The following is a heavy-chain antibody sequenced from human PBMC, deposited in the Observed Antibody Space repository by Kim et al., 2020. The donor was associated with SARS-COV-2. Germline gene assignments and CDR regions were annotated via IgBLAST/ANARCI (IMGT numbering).Heavy chain of an antibody. Sequence: SETLSLTCTVSGGSVSSGSYYWSWIRQPPGKGLEWIGYIYYSGSTNYNPSLKSRVTISVDTSKNQCSLKLSSVTAADTAVYYCAREIIAAAGIDYWGQGTLVTVSS. CDR1: GGSVSSGSYY. D-gene: IGHD6-13*01. V-gene: IGHV4-61*01. J-gene: IGHJ4*02. CDR3: AREIIAAAGIDY. CDR2: IYYSGST.